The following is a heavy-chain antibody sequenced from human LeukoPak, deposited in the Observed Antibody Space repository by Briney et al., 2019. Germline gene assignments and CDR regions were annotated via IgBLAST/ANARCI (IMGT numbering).Heavy chain of an antibody. CDR1: GGSISNYY. D-gene: IGHD6-19*01. Sequence: KPSETLSLTCTVSGGSISNYYWSWIRQPPGKGLEWIGYIYYSGSTNYNPSLRSRVTISVDTSKNQFSLKLSSVTAADTAVYYCARRSGYPLAYSSGWYLEKNNWFDPWGQGTLVTVSS. CDR3: ARRSGYPLAYSSGWYLEKNNWFDP. CDR2: IYYSGST. V-gene: IGHV4-59*12. J-gene: IGHJ5*02.